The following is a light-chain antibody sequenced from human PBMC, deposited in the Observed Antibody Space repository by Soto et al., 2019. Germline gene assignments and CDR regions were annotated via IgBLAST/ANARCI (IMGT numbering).Light chain of an antibody. CDR1: QSISNW. V-gene: IGKV1-5*03. CDR3: QQYDSYSLT. CDR2: QAS. J-gene: IGKJ4*01. Sequence: DIQMTQSPSTLSASVGDRVTITCRASQSISNWLAWYQQKPGIAPKLLINQASSLEPGVPSRFSGSGSGTEFTLTISSLQPDDFATYYCQQYDSYSLTFGGGTKVEIK.